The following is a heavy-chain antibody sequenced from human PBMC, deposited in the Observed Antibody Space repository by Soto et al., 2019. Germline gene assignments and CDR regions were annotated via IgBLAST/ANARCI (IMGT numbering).Heavy chain of an antibody. D-gene: IGHD3-16*01. CDR3: ARGGEDYFDY. J-gene: IGHJ4*02. CDR2: INHSGST. Sequence: SETLSLTCAVYGGSFSGYYWSWIRQPPRKGLEWIGEINHSGSTNYNPSLKSRVTISVDTSKNQFSLKLSSVTAADTAVYYCARGGEDYFDYWGQGTLVTVSS. V-gene: IGHV4-34*01. CDR1: GGSFSGYY.